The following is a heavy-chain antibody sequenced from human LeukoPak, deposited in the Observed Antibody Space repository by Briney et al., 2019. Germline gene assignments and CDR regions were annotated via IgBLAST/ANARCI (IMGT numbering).Heavy chain of an antibody. CDR2: IWYDGGNK. D-gene: IGHD6-13*01. J-gene: IGHJ3*01. Sequence: GGSLRLSCAASGFTFSSYWMSWVRQAPGKGLEWVATIWYDGGNKYYADSVKGRFTISRDNSKNTLYLQMSSLRAEDTAVYYCARAAGAGSDAFAFWGQGTMVTVSS. CDR1: GFTFSSYW. V-gene: IGHV3-33*08. CDR3: ARAAGAGSDAFAF.